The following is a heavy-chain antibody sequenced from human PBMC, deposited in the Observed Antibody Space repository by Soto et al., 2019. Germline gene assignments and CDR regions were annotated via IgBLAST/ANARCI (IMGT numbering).Heavy chain of an antibody. CDR1: GFTFSSYA. CDR3: AKVAGYSYGESDS. D-gene: IGHD5-18*01. J-gene: IGHJ4*02. Sequence: GGSLRLSCAASGFTFSSYAMTWVRQAPGKGLEWVSTISDSGGTTFYADSVKGRFTISRDNSKNTLYLQMNSLRTDDTAVYYCAKVAGYSYGESDSWGQGTLVTVSS. V-gene: IGHV3-23*01. CDR2: ISDSGGTT.